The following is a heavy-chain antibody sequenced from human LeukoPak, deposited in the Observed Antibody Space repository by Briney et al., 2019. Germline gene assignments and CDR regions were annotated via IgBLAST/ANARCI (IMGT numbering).Heavy chain of an antibody. CDR1: GGSISSYY. V-gene: IGHV4-59*01. CDR3: ARRWYHAYCDY. D-gene: IGHD2-15*01. CDR2: IHYSGST. Sequence: SETLSLTCTVSGGSISSYYWSWIRQPPGKGLEWIGYIHYSGSTNYNPSLKSRVTVSADTSKNQFSLKLTSVTAADTAVYYCARRWYHAYCDYWGQGSLVTVSS. J-gene: IGHJ4*02.